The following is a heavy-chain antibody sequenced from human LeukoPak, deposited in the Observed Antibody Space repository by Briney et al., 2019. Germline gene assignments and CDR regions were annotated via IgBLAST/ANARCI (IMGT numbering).Heavy chain of an antibody. CDR3: ANTVGLTVDYDFWSGYYWGNRFDP. Sequence: GGSLRLSCAASGFTFSSYAMSWVRQAPGKGLEWVSAISGSGGSTYYADSVKGRFTISRDNSKNTLYLQMNSLRAEDTAVYYCANTVGLTVDYDFWSGYYWGNRFDPWGQGTLVTVSS. V-gene: IGHV3-23*01. CDR1: GFTFSSYA. CDR2: ISGSGGST. D-gene: IGHD3-3*01. J-gene: IGHJ5*02.